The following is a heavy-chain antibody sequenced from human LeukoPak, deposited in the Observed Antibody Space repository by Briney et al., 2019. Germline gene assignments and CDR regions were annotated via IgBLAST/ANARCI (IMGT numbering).Heavy chain of an antibody. V-gene: IGHV3-23*01. D-gene: IGHD3-22*01. CDR1: GFTIISYA. Sequence: GGSLRLSCEASGFTIISYAMSWVRQAPGKGLEWVSAVSGTADNTYYAESVRGRFTISRDNSKNTLYLQMNSLRAEDAAVYFCAKATYYYESYGYNGVFDYWGQGTLVTISS. CDR3: AKATYYYESYGYNGVFDY. CDR2: VSGTADNT. J-gene: IGHJ4*02.